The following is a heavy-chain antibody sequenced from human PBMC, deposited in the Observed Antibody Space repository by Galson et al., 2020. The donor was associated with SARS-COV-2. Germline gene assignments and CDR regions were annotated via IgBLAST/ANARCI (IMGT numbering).Heavy chain of an antibody. V-gene: IGHV4-59*13. J-gene: IGHJ3*02. CDR1: GGSISSYY. CDR2: IYYSGST. D-gene: IGHD2-15*01. Sequence: SETLSLTCTVSGGSISSYYWSWIRQPPGKGLEWIGYIYYSGSTNYNPSLKSRVTISVDTSKNQFSLKLSSVTAADTALYYCARVDCSGGSCYYYAFDIWGQGTMVTVSS. CDR3: ARVDCSGGSCYYYAFDI.